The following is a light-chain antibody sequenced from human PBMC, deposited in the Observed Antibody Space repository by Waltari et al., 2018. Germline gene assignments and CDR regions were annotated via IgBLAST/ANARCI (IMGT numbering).Light chain of an antibody. J-gene: IGKJ1*01. CDR1: QSVNTW. CDR2: RAS. CDR3: QQYNSDDWT. V-gene: IGKV1-5*03. Sequence: IQMTQSPSTLSASAGDRVVITCRASQSVNTWLAWYQQRPGKAPNLLIYRASSLQSGVPSRFSGRGSGTEFTLTINSLQPDDFATYYCQQYNSDDWTFGQGTKVEI.